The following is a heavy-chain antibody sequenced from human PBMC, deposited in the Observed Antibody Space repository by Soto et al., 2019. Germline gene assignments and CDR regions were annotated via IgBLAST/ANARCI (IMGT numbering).Heavy chain of an antibody. Sequence: PGGSLRLSCAASGFTVRSNYMSWGRQAPGKGLEWVSVIYSGGSTYYADSVKGRFTISRDNSKNTLYLQMNSLRAEDTAVYYRARVRGGVYGTLYDDYYYYLDVWGKGTSDTVSS. D-gene: IGHD2-8*01. CDR3: ARVRGGVYGTLYDDYYYYLDV. V-gene: IGHV3-66*01. CDR2: IYSGGST. J-gene: IGHJ6*03. CDR1: GFTVRSNY.